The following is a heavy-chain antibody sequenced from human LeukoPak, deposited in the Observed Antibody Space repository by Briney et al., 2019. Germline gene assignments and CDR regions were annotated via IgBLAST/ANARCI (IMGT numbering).Heavy chain of an antibody. CDR3: TRGKGEDGYKDSWFDP. V-gene: IGHV3-49*04. J-gene: IGHJ5*02. CDR2: IRSKAYGGTT. Sequence: GGSLRLSCTASGFTLGDYAMSWVRQAPGKGLEWVGFIRSKAYGGTTDYAASVKGRFTISRDDSKSIAYLQMNSLKSEDTALYWCTRGKGEDGYKDSWFDPWGQGTLVTVSS. CDR1: GFTLGDYA. D-gene: IGHD5-24*01.